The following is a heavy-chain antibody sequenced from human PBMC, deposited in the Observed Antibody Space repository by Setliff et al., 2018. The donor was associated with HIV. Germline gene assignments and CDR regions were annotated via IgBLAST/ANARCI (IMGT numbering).Heavy chain of an antibody. D-gene: IGHD2-2*01. Sequence: PGGSLRLSCAASGFTFSNAWMNWVRQAPGKGLEWVGRVKSKGSGGTTDYATPVKGRFTISRDDSTNTAFLQIDSLHSGDTASYYCGRHVDGYCSATSCFVMSWHWGQGTLVTVSS. J-gene: IGHJ4*02. V-gene: IGHV3-15*05. CDR3: GRHVDGYCSATSCFVMSWH. CDR1: GFTFSNAW. CDR2: VKSKGSGGTT.